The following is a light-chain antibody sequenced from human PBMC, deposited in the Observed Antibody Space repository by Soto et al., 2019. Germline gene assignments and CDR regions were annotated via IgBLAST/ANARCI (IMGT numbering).Light chain of an antibody. CDR2: DAS. J-gene: IGKJ1*01. CDR3: QQYNSYSRT. Sequence: DIQMTQSPSTLSASVGDRVTITCRASQSISSWLAWYQPKPGKDPKLLIYDASSLESGVPSRFSGSGSGTEFTLTISSLQPDDFATYYCQQYNSYSRTFGQGTKVEIK. CDR1: QSISSW. V-gene: IGKV1-5*01.